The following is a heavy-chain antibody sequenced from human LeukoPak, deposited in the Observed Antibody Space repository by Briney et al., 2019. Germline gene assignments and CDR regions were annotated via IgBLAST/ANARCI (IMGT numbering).Heavy chain of an antibody. Sequence: SVKVSCKASGCTFSSYTISWVRQAPGQGLEWMGRIIPILGIANYAQKFQGRVTLTADKSTSTAYMELSSLRSEDTAVYYCAQTFRICSSTSCSKPLDFWGQGTLVTVSS. CDR3: AQTFRICSSTSCSKPLDF. CDR2: IIPILGIA. CDR1: GCTFSSYT. D-gene: IGHD2-2*01. J-gene: IGHJ4*02. V-gene: IGHV1-69*02.